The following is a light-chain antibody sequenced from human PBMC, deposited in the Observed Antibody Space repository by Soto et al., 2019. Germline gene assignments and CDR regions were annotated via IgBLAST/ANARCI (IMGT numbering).Light chain of an antibody. CDR1: QSINRH. Sequence: EIVLTQSPATLSLSPGERATLSCRASQSINRHLAWYRQKPGQAPRLLIYDASNRATGIPARFSGSGSGTDFTLTISSLEPEDFGVYCCQQRSNWPPVTFGGGTKVEIK. CDR3: QQRSNWPPVT. J-gene: IGKJ4*01. CDR2: DAS. V-gene: IGKV3-11*01.